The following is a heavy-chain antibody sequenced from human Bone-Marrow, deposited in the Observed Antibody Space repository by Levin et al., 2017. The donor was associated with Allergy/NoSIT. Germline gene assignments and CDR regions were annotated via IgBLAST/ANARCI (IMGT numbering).Heavy chain of an antibody. CDR2: ITWNSGTI. CDR3: AKVSGAVYYYYGLDV. Sequence: GGSLRLSCAASGFTFDEYAMHWVRLVPGKGLEWVSGITWNSGTIGYADSVKGRLTISRDNAKNSLYLQMNSLRTEDTALYYCAKVSGAVYYYYGLDVWGQGTTVTVSS. J-gene: IGHJ6*02. D-gene: IGHD1-1*01. CDR1: GFTFDEYA. V-gene: IGHV3-9*01.